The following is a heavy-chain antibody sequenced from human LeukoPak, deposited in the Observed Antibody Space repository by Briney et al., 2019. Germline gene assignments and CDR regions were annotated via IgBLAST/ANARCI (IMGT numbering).Heavy chain of an antibody. CDR3: ARYDSGYDYRGVDY. J-gene: IGHJ4*02. CDR1: GYTFTGYY. CDR2: INPNSGGT. Sequence: ASVKVSCKASGYTFTGYYMHWVRQAPGQGLEWMGWINPNSGGTNYAQKFQGRVTMTRDTSTSTAYMELSRLRSDDTAVYYCARYDSGYDYRGVDYWGQGALVTVSS. V-gene: IGHV1-2*02. D-gene: IGHD5-12*01.